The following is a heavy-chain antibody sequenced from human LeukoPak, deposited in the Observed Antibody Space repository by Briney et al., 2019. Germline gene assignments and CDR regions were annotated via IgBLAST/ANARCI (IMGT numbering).Heavy chain of an antibody. Sequence: GGSLRLSCAASGFTFRDYEMNWVRQAPGKGLEWVSYISSRASTMHYADSVKGRFTISRDNARNSLALQLNSLRVEETAVYYCARVSYSSSYYFDYWDQGALVTVSS. J-gene: IGHJ4*02. CDR3: ARVSYSSSYYFDY. D-gene: IGHD6-6*01. CDR2: ISSRASTM. V-gene: IGHV3-48*03. CDR1: GFTFRDYE.